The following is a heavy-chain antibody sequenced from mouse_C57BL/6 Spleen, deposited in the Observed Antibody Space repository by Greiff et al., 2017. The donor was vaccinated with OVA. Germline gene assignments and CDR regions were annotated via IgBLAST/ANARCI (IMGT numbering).Heavy chain of an antibody. CDR1: GYTFTDYE. CDR2: IDPETGGT. CDR3: TREEAMSRGWYFDG. Sequence: LQESGAELVRPGASVTLSCKASGYTFTDYEMHWVKQTPVHGLEWIGAIDPETGGTAYNQKFKGKAILTADKSSSTAYMELRSLTSEDSAVYYCTREEAMSRGWYFDGWGTGTTVTVSS. V-gene: IGHV1-15*01. D-gene: IGHD2-3*01. J-gene: IGHJ1*03.